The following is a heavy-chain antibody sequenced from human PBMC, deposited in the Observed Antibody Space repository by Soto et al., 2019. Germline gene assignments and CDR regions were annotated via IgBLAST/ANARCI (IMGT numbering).Heavy chain of an antibody. J-gene: IGHJ4*02. CDR3: ARVYCSSVSCYSLVD. D-gene: IGHD2-2*01. CDR2: IYNNGNT. Sequence: KPSETLSLTCTVSGGSIGINYWSWIRQPPGKGLEWIGYIYNNGNTNYNPSLKSRVTISVDTSKKQFSLKLRSVTAADTAVYHCARVYCSSVSCYSLVDWGQGTLVTVS. V-gene: IGHV4-59*13. CDR1: GGSIGINY.